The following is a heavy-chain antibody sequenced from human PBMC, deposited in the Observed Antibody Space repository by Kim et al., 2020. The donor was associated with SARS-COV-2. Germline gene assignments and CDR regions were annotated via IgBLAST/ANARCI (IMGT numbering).Heavy chain of an antibody. CDR1: GFTFSSYS. V-gene: IGHV3-21*01. CDR3: ARVGRITMVRGVMKLYGMDV. J-gene: IGHJ6*02. Sequence: GGSLRLSCAASGFTFSSYSMNWVRQAPGKGLEWVSSISSSSSYIYYADSVKGRFTISRDNAKNSLYLQMNSLRAEDTAVYYCARVGRITMVRGVMKLYGMDVWGQGTTVTVSS. D-gene: IGHD3-10*01. CDR2: ISSSSSYI.